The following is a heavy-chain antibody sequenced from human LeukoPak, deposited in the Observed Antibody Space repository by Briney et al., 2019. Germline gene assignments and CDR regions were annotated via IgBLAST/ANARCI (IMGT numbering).Heavy chain of an antibody. CDR1: GGSISSYY. D-gene: IGHD3-16*01. V-gene: IGHV4-4*07. CDR2: IYITET. CDR3: ASLGGLLDP. J-gene: IGHJ5*02. Sequence: KPSETLSLTCTVSGGSISSYYWSWIRQPAGKGLEWIGHIYITETTYNPSLKSRVTMSLDTSKNQFSLKLRSVTAADTAVYYCASLGGLLDPWGQGTLVTVSS.